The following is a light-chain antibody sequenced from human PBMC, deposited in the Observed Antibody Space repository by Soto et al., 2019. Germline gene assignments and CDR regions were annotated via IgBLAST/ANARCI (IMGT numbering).Light chain of an antibody. J-gene: IGLJ2*01. CDR1: SSDVGDYHY. CDR2: EVN. V-gene: IGLV2-8*01. Sequence: QSALTQPPSASGSPGQSVTPSCTGTSSDVGDYHYVSWYQQHPGKAPKLMIYEVNTRPSGVPDRFSGSKSGNTASLTVSGLQAEDEADYYCSSYAGNNNLVFGGGTKLTVL. CDR3: SSYAGNNNLV.